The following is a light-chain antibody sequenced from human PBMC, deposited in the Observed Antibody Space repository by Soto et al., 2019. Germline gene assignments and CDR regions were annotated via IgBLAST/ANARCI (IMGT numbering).Light chain of an antibody. V-gene: IGLV2-23*02. CDR1: SSDVGSHNL. CDR2: EVS. J-gene: IGLJ7*01. Sequence: QSALTQPASVSGSPGQSITISCTVTSSDVGSHNLVSWYQQHPGQAPKLMIYEVSKRPLGVSARFSASKSGNTASLTISGLQAEDEDDYYCCSYGGSRAVFGGGTQLTVL. CDR3: CSYGGSRAV.